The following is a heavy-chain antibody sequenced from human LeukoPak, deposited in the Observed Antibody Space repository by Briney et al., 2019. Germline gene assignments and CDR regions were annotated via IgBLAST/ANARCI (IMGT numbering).Heavy chain of an antibody. V-gene: IGHV1-24*01. CDR1: GYTLTELS. Sequence: GASVTVSCKVSGYTLTELSMHWVRQAPGKGLEWMGGLDPEDGETIYAQKLQGRVTMTTDTSTSTAYMELRSLRSDDTAVYYCARDEREYSSSHLDYWGQGTLVTVSS. D-gene: IGHD6-6*01. CDR2: LDPEDGET. CDR3: ARDEREYSSSHLDY. J-gene: IGHJ4*02.